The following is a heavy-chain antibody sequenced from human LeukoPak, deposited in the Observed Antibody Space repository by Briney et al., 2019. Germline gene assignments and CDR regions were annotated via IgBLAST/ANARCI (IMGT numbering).Heavy chain of an antibody. V-gene: IGHV3-7*01. CDR3: ARVTFGGVIGPEFDY. CDR2: IKQDGCEK. Sequence: GGSLRLSCAASGFTFSSYWMSWVRQAPGKGLEWAANIKQDGCEKYYVDSVKGRFTISRDNAKNSLYLQMNSLRAEDTAVYYCARVTFGGVIGPEFDYWGQGTLVTVSS. D-gene: IGHD3-16*02. CDR1: GFTFSSYW. J-gene: IGHJ4*02.